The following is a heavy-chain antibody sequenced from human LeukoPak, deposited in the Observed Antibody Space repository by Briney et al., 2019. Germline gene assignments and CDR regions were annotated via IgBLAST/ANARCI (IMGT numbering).Heavy chain of an antibody. J-gene: IGHJ3*02. CDR1: GFTLSSNW. CDR2: IYSDGSRT. CDR3: TRSGRGGAFDI. V-gene: IGHV3-74*01. Sequence: GGSLRLSCAGSGFTLSSNWMHWVRHAPGKGLVWVSRIYSDGSRTNYADSVKGRFTISGDNAKNTQYLQMNSLRAEDTAVYYCTRSGRGGAFDIWGQGTMVTVSS. D-gene: IGHD1-26*01.